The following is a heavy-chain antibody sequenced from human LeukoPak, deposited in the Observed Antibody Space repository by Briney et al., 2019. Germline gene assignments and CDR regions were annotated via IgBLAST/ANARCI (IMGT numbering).Heavy chain of an antibody. CDR2: IYHSGST. CDR1: GGSISSYY. V-gene: IGHV4-59*01. J-gene: IGHJ4*02. CDR3: ARDRGKNSSGYIAS. Sequence: PSETLSLTCTVSGGSISSYYWSWIRQPPGKGLEWIGYIYHSGSTNYSPSLKSRVTISVDTSKNQFSLKLSSVTAAETAVYYCARDRGKNSSGYIASWGQGTLVTVSS. D-gene: IGHD6-19*01.